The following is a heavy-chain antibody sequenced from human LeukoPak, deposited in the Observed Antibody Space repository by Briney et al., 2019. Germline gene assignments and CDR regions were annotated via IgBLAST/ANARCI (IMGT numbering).Heavy chain of an antibody. V-gene: IGHV3-23*01. Sequence: GGSLRLSCAASGFDFNIYSMNWVRQAPGKGLEWVSVFSGSGGSTYYADSVKGRFTISRDNPKNTLYLQMNSLRAEDTAVYYCAKGAYSYPSRFDYWGQGILVTVSS. J-gene: IGHJ4*02. CDR3: AKGAYSYPSRFDY. CDR2: FSGSGGST. CDR1: GFDFNIYS. D-gene: IGHD5-18*01.